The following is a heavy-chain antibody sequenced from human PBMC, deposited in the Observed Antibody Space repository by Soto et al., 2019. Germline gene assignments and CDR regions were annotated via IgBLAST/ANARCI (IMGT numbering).Heavy chain of an antibody. CDR3: AAISSGYYRVFDY. CDR2: ILVGSGQT. Sequence: GTSVEVTRKASGATLTSSTLIWVRQARGQPPEWIGWILVGSGQTNYAQKFQGRVAIIRDMSTYTAYLELNSLRSDDTAVYYCAAISSGYYRVFDYWGQGTMVPVSS. J-gene: IGHJ4*02. CDR1: GATLTSST. V-gene: IGHV1-58*01. D-gene: IGHD3-22*01.